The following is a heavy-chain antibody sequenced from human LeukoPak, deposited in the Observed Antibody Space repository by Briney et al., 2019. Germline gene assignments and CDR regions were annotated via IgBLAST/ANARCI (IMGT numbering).Heavy chain of an antibody. CDR3: ARARVQGNWFDP. CDR2: MNLNSGNT. D-gene: IGHD1-1*01. J-gene: IGHJ5*02. CDR1: GYTFTSYD. V-gene: IGHV1-8*01. Sequence: GASVKVSCKASGYTFTSYDINWVRQATGQGLEWMGWMNLNSGNTGYAQKFQGRVTMTRNTSISTAYMELSSLRSEDTAVYYCARARVQGNWFDPWGQGTLVTVSS.